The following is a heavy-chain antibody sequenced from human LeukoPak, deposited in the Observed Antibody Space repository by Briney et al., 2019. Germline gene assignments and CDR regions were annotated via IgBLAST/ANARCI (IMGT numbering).Heavy chain of an antibody. CDR1: GGTFSSYA. J-gene: IGHJ6*04. V-gene: IGHV1-69*05. CDR2: IIPIFGTA. Sequence: ASVKVSCKASGGTFSSYAISWVRQAPGQGLEWMGGIIPIFGTANYAQKFQGRVTITTDESTSTAYMELSSLRSEDTAVYYCASTTQVHCSSTSCPADVWGKGTTVTVSS. D-gene: IGHD2-2*01. CDR3: ASTTQVHCSSTSCPADV.